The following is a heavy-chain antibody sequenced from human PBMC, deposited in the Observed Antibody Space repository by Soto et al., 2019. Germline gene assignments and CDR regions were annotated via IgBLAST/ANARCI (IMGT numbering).Heavy chain of an antibody. V-gene: IGHV1-69*02. J-gene: IGHJ6*03. CDR1: GGTFSSYT. CDR3: ASTDCSSTSCYIGLSYYYYYMDV. Sequence: SVKVSCKASGGTFSSYTISWVRQAPGQGLEWMGRIIPILGIANYAQKFQGRVTITADKSTSTAYMELSGLRSEDTAVYYCASTDCSSTSCYIGLSYYYYYMDVWGKGTTVTVSS. CDR2: IIPILGIA. D-gene: IGHD2-2*02.